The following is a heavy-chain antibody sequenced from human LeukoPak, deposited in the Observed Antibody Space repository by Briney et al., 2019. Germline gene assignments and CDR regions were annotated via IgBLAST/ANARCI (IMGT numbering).Heavy chain of an antibody. CDR3: ARVGCCGYTYGLGY. Sequence: VASVKVSCKASGYTFTDYYIHWVRQAPGQGLEWMGWMNPKTGDTNYARKFQGRVTMTRDTSINTAHMELSGLRSDDTAVYYCARVGCCGYTYGLGYWGQGTLVSVSS. CDR2: MNPKTGDT. D-gene: IGHD5-18*01. V-gene: IGHV1-2*02. J-gene: IGHJ4*02. CDR1: GYTFTDYY.